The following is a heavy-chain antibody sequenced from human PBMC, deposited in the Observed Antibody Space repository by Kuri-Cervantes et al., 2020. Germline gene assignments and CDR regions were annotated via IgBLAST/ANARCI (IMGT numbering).Heavy chain of an antibody. CDR3: ARVGGDYDILTGYFSYYYYYMDV. Sequence: SETLSLTCSVSGGSISSSSYHWVWIRQPPGKGLEWIGNIFYSESTYYNPSLKSRVTISVDTSKNQFSLKLSSVTAADTAVYYCARVGGDYDILTGYFSYYYYYMDVWGKGTTVTVSS. CDR2: IFYSEST. J-gene: IGHJ6*03. D-gene: IGHD3-9*01. V-gene: IGHV4-39*07. CDR1: GGSISSSSYH.